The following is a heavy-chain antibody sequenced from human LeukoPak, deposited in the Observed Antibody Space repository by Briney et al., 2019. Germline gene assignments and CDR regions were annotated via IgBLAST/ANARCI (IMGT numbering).Heavy chain of an antibody. CDR1: GFMFSGYW. CDR2: IKYDGSER. Sequence: GGSLRLSCAASGFMFSGYWTSWVRQAPGKGLEWVATIKYDGSERYYVDSVKGRFTISRDNTRESLYLQMNSPRAEDTAVYYCVRDNSHFASWGQGRLVTVSS. D-gene: IGHD2/OR15-2a*01. J-gene: IGHJ4*02. V-gene: IGHV3-7*01. CDR3: VRDNSHFAS.